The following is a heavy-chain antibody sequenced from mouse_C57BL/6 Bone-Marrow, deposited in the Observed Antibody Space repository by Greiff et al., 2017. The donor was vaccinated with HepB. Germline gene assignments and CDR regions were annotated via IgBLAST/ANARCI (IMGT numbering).Heavy chain of an antibody. Sequence: VQLQQSGAELVRPGASVKLSCTASGFNIKDDYMHWVKQGPEQGLEWIGWIDPENGDTEYASKFQGKATITADTSSNTAYLQLSSLTSEDTAVYYCTGDSSGYVGFAYWGQGTLVTVSA. CDR2: IDPENGDT. V-gene: IGHV14-4*01. J-gene: IGHJ3*01. D-gene: IGHD3-2*02. CDR3: TGDSSGYVGFAY. CDR1: GFNIKDDY.